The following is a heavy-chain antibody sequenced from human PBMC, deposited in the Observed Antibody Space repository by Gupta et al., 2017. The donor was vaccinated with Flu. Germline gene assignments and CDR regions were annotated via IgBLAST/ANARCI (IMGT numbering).Heavy chain of an antibody. V-gene: IGHV4-39*01. Sequence: QLQLQESGPGLVKPSETLSLTCTVSGGSISSSSYYWGWIRQPPGKGLEWIGSIYYSGSTYYNPSLKSRVTISVDTSKNQFSLKLSSVTAADTAVYYCARHETGGYDFSFDYWGQGTLVTVSS. D-gene: IGHD5-12*01. CDR1: GGSISSSSYY. CDR2: IYYSGST. J-gene: IGHJ4*02. CDR3: ARHETGGYDFSFDY.